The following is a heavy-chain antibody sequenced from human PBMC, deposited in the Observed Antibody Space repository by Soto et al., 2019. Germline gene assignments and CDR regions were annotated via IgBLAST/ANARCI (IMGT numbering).Heavy chain of an antibody. CDR1: GFSFSDYS. V-gene: IGHV1-46*01. CDR2: INPSSDSR. J-gene: IGHJ2*01. Sequence: SVQVSCKAPGFSFSDYSMHWVRHAPGQGREWMGIINPSSDSRNYAQKFQGRVTITRDTSTSTVHMDLNSLRYEDTAVYYCARDNSQNYCSPADASGIHPRDEGRPDSGFWG. CDR3: ARDNSQNYCSPADASGIHPRDEGRPDSGF. D-gene: IGHD3-10*01.